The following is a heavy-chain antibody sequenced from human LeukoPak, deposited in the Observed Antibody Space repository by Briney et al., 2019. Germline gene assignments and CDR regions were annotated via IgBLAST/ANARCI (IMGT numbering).Heavy chain of an antibody. V-gene: IGHV3-73*01. CDR1: GFTFSGSA. J-gene: IGHJ4*02. CDR2: IRSKANSYAT. Sequence: GGSLRLSCAASGFTFSGSAMHWVRQAYGKGLEWVGRIRSKANSYATAYAASVKGRFTISRDDSKNTAYLQMNSLKTEDTAVCYCTYTSYSGYDPFDYWGQGTLVTVSS. CDR3: TYTSYSGYDPFDY. D-gene: IGHD5-12*01.